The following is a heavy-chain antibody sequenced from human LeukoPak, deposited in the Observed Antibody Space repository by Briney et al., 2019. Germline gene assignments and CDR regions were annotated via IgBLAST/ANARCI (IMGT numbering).Heavy chain of an antibody. CDR2: IYYSGCT. CDR3: ARGRRSRYYGMDV. D-gene: IGHD5-24*01. CDR1: GGSISSYY. J-gene: IGHJ6*02. V-gene: IGHV4-59*01. Sequence: SETLSLTCTVSGGSISSYYWSWIRQPPGKGLEWIGYIYYSGCTNYNPSLKSRVTISVDTSKNQFSLKLSSVTAADTAVYYCARGRRSRYYGMDVWGQGTTVTVSS.